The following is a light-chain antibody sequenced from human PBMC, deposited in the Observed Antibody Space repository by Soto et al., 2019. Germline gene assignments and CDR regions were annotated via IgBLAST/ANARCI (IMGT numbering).Light chain of an antibody. CDR3: GAWDDSLNGHWV. Sequence: QSVLSQPPSASGTPGQRVAITCSGSNSNIGRNAVNWYQQLPGTAPRLLIDSNNQRPSGVPDRFSGSKSGTSASLAISGLQSEDEGDYYCGAWDDSLNGHWVFGGGTKLTVL. CDR1: NSNIGRNA. V-gene: IGLV1-44*01. CDR2: SNN. J-gene: IGLJ3*02.